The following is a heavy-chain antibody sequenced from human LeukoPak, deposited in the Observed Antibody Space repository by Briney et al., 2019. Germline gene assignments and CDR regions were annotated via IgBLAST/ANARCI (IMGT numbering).Heavy chain of an antibody. J-gene: IGHJ3*02. Sequence: SETLSLTCTVSGGSISSYYWSWIRQPPGKGLEWIGYICYSGSTNYNPSLKSRVTISVDTSKNQFSLKLSSVTAADTAVYYCARESPSYYYDSSGFQWIHGFQWSAFDIWGQGTMVTVSS. CDR2: ICYSGST. V-gene: IGHV4-59*01. CDR1: GGSISSYY. D-gene: IGHD3-22*01. CDR3: ARESPSYYYDSSGFQWIHGFQWSAFDI.